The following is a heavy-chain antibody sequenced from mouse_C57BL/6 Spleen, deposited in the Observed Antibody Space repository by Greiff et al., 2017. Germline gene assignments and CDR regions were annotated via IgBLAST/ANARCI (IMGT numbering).Heavy chain of an antibody. V-gene: IGHV1-85*01. CDR2: IYPRDGST. CDR1: GYTFTSYD. J-gene: IGHJ3*01. D-gene: IGHD4-1*01. Sequence: VQLQQSGPELVKPGASVKLSCKASGYTFTSYDINWVKQRPGQGLEWIGWIYPRDGSTKYNEKFKGKATLTVDTSSSTAYMELHSLTSEDSAVYFCARGGLSWDDAGLAYWGQGTLVTVSA. CDR3: ARGGLSWDDAGLAY.